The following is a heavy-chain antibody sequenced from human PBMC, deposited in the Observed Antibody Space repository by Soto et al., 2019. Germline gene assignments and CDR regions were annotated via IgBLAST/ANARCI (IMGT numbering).Heavy chain of an antibody. Sequence: QVQLQASGPELVKPSQTLSLTCTVSGDSISSGGYYWSWIRQDPGKGLEWIGYIYFSGTTYYNPSLESRVTIAVDTSDNQFSLKLNSVTAADTALYYCASTYYNFSGGPFDYWGQGILVTVSS. D-gene: IGHD3-3*01. J-gene: IGHJ4*02. CDR1: GDSISSGGYY. V-gene: IGHV4-31*03. CDR2: IYFSGTT. CDR3: ASTYYNFSGGPFDY.